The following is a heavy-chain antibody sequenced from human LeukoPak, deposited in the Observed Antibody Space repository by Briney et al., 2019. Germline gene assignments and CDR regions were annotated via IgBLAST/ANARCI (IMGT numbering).Heavy chain of an antibody. CDR2: INPNSGGT. V-gene: IGHV1-2*02. D-gene: IGHD3-3*01. CDR3: ARRYDFWSGYPTAFDY. CDR1: GYTFTGYY. J-gene: IGHJ4*02. Sequence: ASVKVSCKASGYTFTGYYMHWVRQAPGQGLEWMGWINPNSGGTNYAQKFQDRVTMTRDTSISTAYMELSRLRSDDTAVYYCARRYDFWSGYPTAFDYWGQGTLVTVSS.